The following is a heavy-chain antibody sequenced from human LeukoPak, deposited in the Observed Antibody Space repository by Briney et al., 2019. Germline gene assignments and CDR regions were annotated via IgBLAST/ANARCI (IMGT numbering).Heavy chain of an antibody. D-gene: IGHD6-6*01. V-gene: IGHV1-69*13. CDR3: ASRIAALPPLYYYYYMDV. CDR1: GGTFSSYA. CDR2: IIPIFGTA. Sequence: GASVKVSCKASGGTFSSYAISWVRQAPGQGLEWMGGIIPIFGTANYAQKFQGRVTITADESTSTAYMELSSLRSEDTAVYYCASRIAALPPLYYYYYMDVWGKGTTVTVSS. J-gene: IGHJ6*03.